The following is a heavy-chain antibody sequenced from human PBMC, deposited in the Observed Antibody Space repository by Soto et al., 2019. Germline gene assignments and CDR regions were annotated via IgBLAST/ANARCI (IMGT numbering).Heavy chain of an antibody. Sequence: QVQLVESGGGLVKPGGSLRLSCAASGSTFSDYFLTWIRQAPGKGLEWVAYIGSSSSDTNYADSVKGRFTISRDNAKNSLFLQMNNLRVDDTAVYYCARDYDFWSGYLSGHFDYWGQGTLVTVSS. J-gene: IGHJ4*02. CDR2: IGSSSSDT. V-gene: IGHV3-11*06. CDR3: ARDYDFWSGYLSGHFDY. CDR1: GSTFSDYF. D-gene: IGHD3-3*01.